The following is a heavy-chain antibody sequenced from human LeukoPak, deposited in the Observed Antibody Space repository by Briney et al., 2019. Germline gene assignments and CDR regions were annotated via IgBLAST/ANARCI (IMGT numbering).Heavy chain of an antibody. J-gene: IGHJ5*02. CDR1: GGTFSSYA. D-gene: IGHD3-16*02. CDR3: ARGPLTTAGSYRYTRFDP. V-gene: IGHV1-69*04. Sequence: SVKVSCKASGGTFSSYATSWVRQAPGQGLEWMGRIIPILGIANYAQKFQGRVTITADKSTSTAYMELSSLRSEDTAVYYCARGPLTTAGSYRYTRFDPWGQGTLVTVSS. CDR2: IIPILGIA.